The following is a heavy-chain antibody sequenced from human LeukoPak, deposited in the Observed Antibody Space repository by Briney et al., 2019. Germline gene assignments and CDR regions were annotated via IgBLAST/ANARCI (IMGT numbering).Heavy chain of an antibody. CDR3: ARGAIAARPGGGYYFDY. CDR1: GFTFSSYG. V-gene: IGHV3-30*02. Sequence: GGSLRLSCAASGFTFSSYGMHWVRQAPGKGLEWVAFIRYDGSNKYYADSVKGRFTISRDNSKNTLYLQMNSLRAEDTAVYYCARGAIAARPGGGYYFDYWGQGTLVPVSS. D-gene: IGHD6-6*01. CDR2: IRYDGSNK. J-gene: IGHJ4*02.